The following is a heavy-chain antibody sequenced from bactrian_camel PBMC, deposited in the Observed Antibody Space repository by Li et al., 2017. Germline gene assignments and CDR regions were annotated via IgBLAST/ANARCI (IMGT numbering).Heavy chain of an antibody. Sequence: QLVESGGGSVQAGGSLRLSCAVFGFTYSRYCVGWFRQAPGKEREGVAGISTSTSRTRYADSVKGRFTISQDNAKNTVYLQMNSLKPEDTAMYYCAAGNSFSLNGRQYDYWGQGTQVTVS. J-gene: IGHJ4*01. D-gene: IGHD5*01. CDR2: ISTSTSRT. CDR3: AAGNSFSLNGRQYDY. CDR1: GFTYSRYC. V-gene: IGHV3S1*01.